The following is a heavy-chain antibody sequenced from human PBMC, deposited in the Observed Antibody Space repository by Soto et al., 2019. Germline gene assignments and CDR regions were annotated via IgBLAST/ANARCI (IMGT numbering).Heavy chain of an antibody. Sequence: EVQLLESGGGLVQPGGSLRLSCAASGFTFSSYAMSWVRQAPGKGLEWVSAISGSGGSTYYADSVKGRFTISRDNSKNTLYRQMNSMRAEDTAVYYCARRSSGWYFDYWGQGTLVTVSS. V-gene: IGHV3-23*01. J-gene: IGHJ4*02. D-gene: IGHD6-19*01. CDR1: GFTFSSYA. CDR3: ARRSSGWYFDY. CDR2: ISGSGGST.